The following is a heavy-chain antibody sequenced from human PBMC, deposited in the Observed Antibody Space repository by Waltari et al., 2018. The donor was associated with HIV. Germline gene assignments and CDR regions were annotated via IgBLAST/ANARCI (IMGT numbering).Heavy chain of an antibody. CDR3: TTDEFYYGNSGYFDY. D-gene: IGHD3-22*01. V-gene: IGHV3-15*05. Sequence: EVQLVESGGDLVKPGGCLRLSCAASGFTFSNAWMSWVRQAPGKGREWVGRIKSKAEGGTTDYAAPVKGRFTISRDDSKNTLYLQMNSLRFEDTAVYYCTTDEFYYGNSGYFDYWGQGTLVTVSS. CDR2: IKSKAEGGTT. CDR1: GFTFSNAW. J-gene: IGHJ4*02.